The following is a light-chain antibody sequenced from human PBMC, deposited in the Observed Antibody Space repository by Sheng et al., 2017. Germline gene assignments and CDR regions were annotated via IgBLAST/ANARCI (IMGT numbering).Light chain of an antibody. CDR3: QAWGRSTGV. CDR2: QHT. J-gene: IGLJ3*02. V-gene: IGLV3-1*01. CDR1: KLGDKY. Sequence: SFELTQPPSMPVSPGQTVKIDCSGDKLGDKYLSWYLQKPGRSPVLVIYQHTKRPSGIPERISGSLSGNTATLTISETQAMDEGDYYCQAWGRSTGVFGGGTKLTVL.